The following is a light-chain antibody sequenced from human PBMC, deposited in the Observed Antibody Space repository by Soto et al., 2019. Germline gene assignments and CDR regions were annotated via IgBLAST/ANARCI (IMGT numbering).Light chain of an antibody. CDR2: ANT. CDR1: SSYIGAGYD. Sequence: QLVLTQPPSVYGAPGQRVTISCTGSSSYIGAGYDVHWYQQLPGTAPKLLIYANTNRPSGVPDRFSGSKSGTSASLAITGLQAEDEADYYCQSYDDSLGGHVIFGGGTKLTVL. CDR3: QSYDDSLGGHVI. V-gene: IGLV1-40*01. J-gene: IGLJ2*01.